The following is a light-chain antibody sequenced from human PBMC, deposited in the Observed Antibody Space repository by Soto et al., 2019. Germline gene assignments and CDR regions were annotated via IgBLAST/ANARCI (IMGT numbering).Light chain of an antibody. J-gene: IGKJ1*01. V-gene: IGKV1-5*03. Sequence: DIPMTQSPSTLSGSVGDRVTITCRASQTISSWLAWYQQKPGKAPKLLIYKASTLKSGVPSRFSGSGSGTELTLTISSLQPDDFAPYYCQHYNSYSEAFGQGTKVELK. CDR2: KAS. CDR1: QTISSW. CDR3: QHYNSYSEA.